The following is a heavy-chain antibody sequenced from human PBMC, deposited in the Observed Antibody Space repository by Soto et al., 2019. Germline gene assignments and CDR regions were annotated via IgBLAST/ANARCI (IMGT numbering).Heavy chain of an antibody. Sequence: PSETLSLTCTVSGGSISSNYWTWIRQPPGKGLEWIGYVYNSGRPNYNPSLKSRVTISEDTSKSQFSLKVNSMTAADTAVYYCARYRREAVAGYTLDNWGQGVLVTVSS. V-gene: IGHV4-59*01. J-gene: IGHJ4*02. CDR1: GGSISSNY. CDR2: VYNSGRP. CDR3: ARYRREAVAGYTLDN. D-gene: IGHD6-13*01.